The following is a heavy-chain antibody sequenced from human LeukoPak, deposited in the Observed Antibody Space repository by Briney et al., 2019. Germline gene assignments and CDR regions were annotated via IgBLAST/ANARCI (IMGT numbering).Heavy chain of an antibody. CDR1: GFTFTSYA. CDR2: MSTSGGGT. Sequence: GGSLRLSCVASGFTFTSYAMNWVRQAPGKGLEWVSSMSTSGGGTYYADSVKGRFTTSRDNPKNTLYLQMNSLRAEDTAVYYCAKAANQARPSYFDYWGQGTLVTVSS. CDR3: AKAANQARPSYFDY. J-gene: IGHJ4*03. D-gene: IGHD6-6*01. V-gene: IGHV3-23*01.